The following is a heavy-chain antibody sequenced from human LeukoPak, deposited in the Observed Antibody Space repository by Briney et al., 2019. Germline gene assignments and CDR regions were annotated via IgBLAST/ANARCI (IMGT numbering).Heavy chain of an antibody. CDR2: IWYDGSNK. V-gene: IGHV3-33*06. CDR1: GFTFSSYG. CDR3: AKDRLGYCSGGSCSFDY. J-gene: IGHJ4*02. D-gene: IGHD2-15*01. Sequence: PGGSLRLSCAVSGFTFSSYGMHWVRQAPGKGLEWVAVIWYDGSNKYYGDSVKGRFTISRDNSKNTLYLQMNSLRAEDTAVYYCAKDRLGYCSGGSCSFDYWGQGTLVTVSS.